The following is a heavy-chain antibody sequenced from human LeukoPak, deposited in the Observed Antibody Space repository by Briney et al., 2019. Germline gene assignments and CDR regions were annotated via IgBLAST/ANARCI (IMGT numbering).Heavy chain of an antibody. D-gene: IGHD4-17*01. J-gene: IGHJ6*03. Sequence: GGSLRLSCAASGFTFSSYWMSWVRQAPGKGLEWVGFIRSKAYGGTTEYAASVKGRFTISRDDSKSIAYLQMNSLKTEDTAVYYCTRHGRYYYYYMDVWGKGTTVTASS. CDR2: IRSKAYGGTT. V-gene: IGHV3-49*04. CDR3: TRHGRYYYYYMDV. CDR1: GFTFSSYW.